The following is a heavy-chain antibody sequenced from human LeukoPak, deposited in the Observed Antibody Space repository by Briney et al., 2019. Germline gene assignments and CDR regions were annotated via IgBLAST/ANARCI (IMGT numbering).Heavy chain of an antibody. CDR3: ARVHGGYPFDH. V-gene: IGHV3-7*01. D-gene: IGHD2-15*01. CDR2: IKQDGSEK. CDR1: GFTFSSYW. J-gene: IGHJ4*02. Sequence: GGSLRLSCAASGFTFSSYWMSWVRQAPGKGLEWVANIKQDGSEKYYVASVKGRFTISRDNAKNSLYLQMNSLRAEDTAVYYCARVHGGYPFDHWGQGTLVTVSS.